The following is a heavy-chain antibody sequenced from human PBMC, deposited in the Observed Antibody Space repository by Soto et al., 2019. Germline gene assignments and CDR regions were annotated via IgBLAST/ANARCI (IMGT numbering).Heavy chain of an antibody. D-gene: IGHD2-2*01. V-gene: IGHV3-33*01. CDR1: GFTVSNTG. CDR3: ARDPCFSCGSIPYLDY. J-gene: IGHJ4*02. CDR2: IWYDGNTK. Sequence: QVQLVESGGGVVQPGRSLRLSCAASGFTVSNTGMHWVRQAPGKGLEWVAVIWYDGNTKYYVDSVKGRFTISRDNSINTLYLQMNGLRAEDTAVYYCARDPCFSCGSIPYLDYWGQGTLVTVST.